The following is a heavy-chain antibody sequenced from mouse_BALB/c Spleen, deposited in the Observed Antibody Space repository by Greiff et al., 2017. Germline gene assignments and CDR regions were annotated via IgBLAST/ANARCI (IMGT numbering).Heavy chain of an antibody. Sequence: VQLQESGAELVRPGTSVKVSCTASGYAFTNYLIAWVKQRPGQGLEWIGVINPGSGGTNYNEKFKGKATLTADKSSSTAYMQLSSLTSDDSAVYFCAASLHGYGDYFDYWGQGTTLTVSS. J-gene: IGHJ2*01. CDR3: AASLHGYGDYFDY. D-gene: IGHD1-2*01. CDR2: INPGSGGT. CDR1: GYAFTNYL. V-gene: IGHV1-54*01.